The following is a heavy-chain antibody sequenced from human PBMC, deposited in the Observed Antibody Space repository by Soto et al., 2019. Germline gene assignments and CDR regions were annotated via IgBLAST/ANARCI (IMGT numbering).Heavy chain of an antibody. CDR2: ISSSSSTI. CDR3: ARSQVVPAPRATHYMDV. D-gene: IGHD2-2*01. CDR1: GFTFSSCS. V-gene: IGHV3-48*01. J-gene: IGHJ6*03. Sequence: PGGSLRLSCAASGFTFSSCSMNWVRQAPGKGLEWVSYISSSSSTIYYADSVKGRFTISRDNAKNSLYLQMNSLRAEDTAVYYCARSQVVPAPRATHYMDVWGKGTTVTVSS.